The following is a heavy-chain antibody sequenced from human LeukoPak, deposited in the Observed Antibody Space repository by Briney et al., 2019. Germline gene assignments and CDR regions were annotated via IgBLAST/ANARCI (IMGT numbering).Heavy chain of an antibody. CDR2: IYYSGST. V-gene: IGHV4-39*07. CDR3: ARDFYADYLLRWYFDL. CDR1: GGSISSSNYY. J-gene: IGHJ2*01. Sequence: PSETLSLTCTVSGGSISSSNYYWGWIRQPPGKGLEWIGSIYYSGSTYYNPSLKSRVTISVDTSKNQFSLKLTSVTAADTAVYYCARDFYADYLLRWYFDLWGRGALVTVSS. D-gene: IGHD4-17*01.